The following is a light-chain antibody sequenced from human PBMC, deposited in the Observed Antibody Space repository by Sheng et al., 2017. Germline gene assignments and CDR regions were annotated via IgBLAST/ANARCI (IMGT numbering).Light chain of an antibody. J-gene: IGKJ3*01. Sequence: EIVLTQSPGTLSLSVGERATLSCRASQSVSSNSLAWYQHKPGQAPRLLMSGASNRASGIPDRFSGSGSGSDFTLTIGSLEPEDFAVYYCQQRSKWPVTFGPGTKVDIK. V-gene: IGKV3D-20*02. CDR1: QSVSSNS. CDR3: QQRSKWPVT. CDR2: GAS.